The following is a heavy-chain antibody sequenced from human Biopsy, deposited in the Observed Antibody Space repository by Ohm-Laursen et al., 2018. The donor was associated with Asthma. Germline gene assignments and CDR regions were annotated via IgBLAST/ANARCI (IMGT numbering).Heavy chain of an antibody. Sequence: AASVKVSCKVPGGTFSNLAISWVRQAPGQGLEWLGGIMTVFGTTNYAQKFQGRVTITADESTSTAYMEVTSLRSEDTAIYYCARCQVGYSSGWSLLLKKIYYSGMDVWGQGTAVTVSS. CDR1: GGTFSNLA. V-gene: IGHV1-69*13. D-gene: IGHD6-19*01. CDR2: IMTVFGTT. CDR3: ARCQVGYSSGWSLLLKKIYYSGMDV. J-gene: IGHJ6*02.